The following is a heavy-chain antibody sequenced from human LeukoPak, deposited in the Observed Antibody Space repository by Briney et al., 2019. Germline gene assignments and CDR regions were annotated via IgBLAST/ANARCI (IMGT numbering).Heavy chain of an antibody. D-gene: IGHD3-22*01. V-gene: IGHV4-59*01. Sequence: SETLSLTCTVSGGSISSYYCSWIRQPPGKGLEWIGYIYYSGSTNYNPSLKSRVTISVDTSKNQFSLKLSSVTAADTAVYYCVAYYDTAFDIWGQGTMVTVSS. CDR2: IYYSGST. CDR1: GGSISSYY. CDR3: VAYYDTAFDI. J-gene: IGHJ3*02.